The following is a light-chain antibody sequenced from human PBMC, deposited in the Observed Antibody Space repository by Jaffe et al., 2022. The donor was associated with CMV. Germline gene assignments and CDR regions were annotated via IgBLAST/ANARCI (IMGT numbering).Light chain of an antibody. CDR3: HQYDSSPRT. CDR2: GVS. J-gene: IGKJ2*01. V-gene: IGKV3-20*01. CDR1: QSLSGTY. Sequence: EIVLMQSPGTLSLSPGERATLSCRASQSLSGTYLAWYQQKPGQAPRLLIHGVSSRATGIPDRFSGGGSGTDFTLTISRLEPEDFAVYYCHQYDSSPRTFGQGTKLEIK.